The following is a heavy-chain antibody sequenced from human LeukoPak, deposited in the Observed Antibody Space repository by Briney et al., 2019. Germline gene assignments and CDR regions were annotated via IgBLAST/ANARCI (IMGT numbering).Heavy chain of an antibody. J-gene: IGHJ4*02. CDR2: IYYSGHT. CDR1: GGSISSFF. CDR3: ARLEMPYYFDY. V-gene: IGHV4-59*08. D-gene: IGHD1-1*01. Sequence: SETLSLTCTVSGGSISSFFWSWIRQPPGKGLEWIGYIYYSGHTIYNPSLKSRVTVSVDTSKNQFSLKLSSVTAADTAVYYCARLEMPYYFDYWGQGTLVAVSS.